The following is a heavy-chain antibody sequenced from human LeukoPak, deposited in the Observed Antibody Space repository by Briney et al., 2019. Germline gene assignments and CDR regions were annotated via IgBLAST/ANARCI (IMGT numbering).Heavy chain of an antibody. CDR1: GGSISSSSYY. Sequence: SETLSLTCTVSGGSISSSSYYWGWIRQPPGKGLEWIGSIYYSGSTYYNPSLKSRVTISVDTSKNQFSLKLSSVTAADTAVYYCARLQLTHALRFLEWYREDFDYWGQGTLVTVSS. CDR2: IYYSGST. CDR3: ARLQLTHALRFLEWYREDFDY. D-gene: IGHD3-3*01. J-gene: IGHJ4*02. V-gene: IGHV4-39*01.